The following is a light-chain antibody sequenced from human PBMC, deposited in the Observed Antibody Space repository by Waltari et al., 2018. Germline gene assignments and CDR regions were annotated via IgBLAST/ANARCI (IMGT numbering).Light chain of an antibody. CDR2: DAS. V-gene: IGKV3-11*01. Sequence: EIVLTQSPATLSLSPGERGTLSCRASQSVSSYLAWYQQKPGQAPRLLISDASNMATGIPARFSGSGSGTDFTLTISSLEPEDFAVYYCQQHSNWPRTFGQGTKVEIK. CDR3: QQHSNWPRT. J-gene: IGKJ1*01. CDR1: QSVSSY.